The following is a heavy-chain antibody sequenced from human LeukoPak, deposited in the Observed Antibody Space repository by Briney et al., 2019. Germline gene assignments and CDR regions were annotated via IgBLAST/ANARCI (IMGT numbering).Heavy chain of an antibody. J-gene: IGHJ6*02. CDR2: ISAYNGNT. V-gene: IGHV1-18*01. Sequence: ASVKVSCKASGYTFTSYGISWVRQAPGQGLEWMGWISAYNGNTNYAQKLQGRVTMTTDTSTSTAYMELRSLRSDDTAVYYCARMRRARYYYYGMDVWGQGTTVTVS. CDR3: ARMRRARYYYYGMDV. CDR1: GYTFTSYG.